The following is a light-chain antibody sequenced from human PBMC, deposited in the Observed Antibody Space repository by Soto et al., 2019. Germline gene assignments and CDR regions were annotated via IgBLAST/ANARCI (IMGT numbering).Light chain of an antibody. CDR3: CSYTSSSTLEV. Sequence: QSALTQPASVSGSPGQSITISCTGTSSDIGGYNYVSWYQQHPGKAPKLMISEVTNRPSGVSNRFSGSKSGNTASLTISGLQTEDEADYYCCSYTSSSTLEVFGGGTKLTVL. CDR2: EVT. J-gene: IGLJ2*01. V-gene: IGLV2-14*01. CDR1: SSDIGGYNY.